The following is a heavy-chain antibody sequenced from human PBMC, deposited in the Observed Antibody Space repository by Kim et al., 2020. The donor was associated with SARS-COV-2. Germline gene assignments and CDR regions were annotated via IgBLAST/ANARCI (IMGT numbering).Heavy chain of an antibody. CDR2: ISWNSGSI. Sequence: GGSLRLSCAASGFTFDDYAMHWVRQAPGKGLEWVSGISWNSGSIGYADSVKGRFTISRDNAKNSLYLQMNSLRAEDTALYYCAKVQAGHYYYYYMDVWGKGTTVTVSS. J-gene: IGHJ6*03. V-gene: IGHV3-9*01. D-gene: IGHD6-13*01. CDR3: AKVQAGHYYYYYMDV. CDR1: GFTFDDYA.